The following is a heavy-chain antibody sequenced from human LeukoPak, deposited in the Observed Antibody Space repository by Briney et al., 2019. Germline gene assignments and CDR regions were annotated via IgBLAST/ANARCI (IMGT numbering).Heavy chain of an antibody. D-gene: IGHD6-19*01. CDR2: ISYVGSNK. CDR1: GFTFSSYG. CDR3: AKDSSGWFD. V-gene: IGHV3-30*18. Sequence: GGSLRLSCAASGFTFSSYGMHWVRQAPGKGLEWVAVISYVGSNKYYADSVKCRFTISRDNSKNTLYLQMNSLRAEDTAVYYCAKDSSGWFDWGQGTLVTVSS. J-gene: IGHJ4*02.